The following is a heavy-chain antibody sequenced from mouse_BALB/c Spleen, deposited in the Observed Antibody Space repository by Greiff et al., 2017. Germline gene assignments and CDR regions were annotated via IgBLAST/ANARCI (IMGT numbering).Heavy chain of an antibody. J-gene: IGHJ3*01. V-gene: IGHV1S137*01. CDR2: ISTYYGDA. CDR3: ARDHYYGSSPCAY. D-gene: IGHD1-1*01. Sequence: VQLQQSGAELVRPGVSVKISCKGSGYTFTDYAMHWVKQSHAKSLEWIGVISTYYGDASYNQKFKGKATMTVDKSSSTAYMELARLTSEDSAIYYCARDHYYGSSPCAYGGQGTLVTVSA. CDR1: GYTFTDYA.